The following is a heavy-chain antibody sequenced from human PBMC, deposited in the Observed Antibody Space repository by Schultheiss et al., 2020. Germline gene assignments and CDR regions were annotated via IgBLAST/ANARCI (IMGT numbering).Heavy chain of an antibody. D-gene: IGHD2-2*02. Sequence: SETLSLTCTVSGGSISSGGYYWSWIRQHPGKGLEWIGYIYYSGSTYYNPSLKSRVTISVDTSKNQFSLQLNSVTPEDTAVYYCARELFCSSTSCYRDEEEGRDGWGQGTTVTVSS. CDR2: IYYSGST. V-gene: IGHV4-31*03. CDR3: ARELFCSSTSCYRDEEEGRDG. J-gene: IGHJ6*02. CDR1: GGSISSGGYY.